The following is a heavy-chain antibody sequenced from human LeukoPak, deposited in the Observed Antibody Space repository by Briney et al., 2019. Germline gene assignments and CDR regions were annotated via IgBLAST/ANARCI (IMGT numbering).Heavy chain of an antibody. Sequence: PSETLSLTCTVSGGSINNGGYYWSWIRQHPGKGLEWIGYIYYSGSSYYNPSLRSRVTISVDTSKNHFSLKLSSVTAADTAVYYCARNRDGYNSFDYWGQGPLVTVS. CDR1: GGSINNGGYY. CDR2: IYYSGSS. D-gene: IGHD5-24*01. CDR3: ARNRDGYNSFDY. V-gene: IGHV4-31*03. J-gene: IGHJ4*02.